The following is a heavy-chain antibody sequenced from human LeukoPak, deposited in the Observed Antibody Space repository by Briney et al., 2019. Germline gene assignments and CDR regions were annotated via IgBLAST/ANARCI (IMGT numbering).Heavy chain of an antibody. Sequence: GGSLRLSCAASGFTFSSYEMNWVRQAPGKGLEWVSYTSSSGSTIYYADSVKGRFTISRDNAKNSLYLQMNSLRAEDTAVYYCARVGSYYDSSGYYSTTSYYFDYWGQGTLVTVSS. D-gene: IGHD3-22*01. CDR2: TSSSGSTI. J-gene: IGHJ4*02. CDR3: ARVGSYYDSSGYYSTTSYYFDY. CDR1: GFTFSSYE. V-gene: IGHV3-48*03.